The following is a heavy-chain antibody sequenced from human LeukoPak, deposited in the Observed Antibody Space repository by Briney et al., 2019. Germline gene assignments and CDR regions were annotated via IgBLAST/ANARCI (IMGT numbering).Heavy chain of an antibody. J-gene: IGHJ4*02. CDR2: ISYSGGT. CDR3: ARVVMVRGVVIKVTYYFDY. D-gene: IGHD3-10*01. CDR1: GGSISSGGYY. Sequence: SETLSLTCTVSGGSISSGGYYWGWIRQHPGKGLEWIGYISYSGGTYYNPSLKSRVTISVDTSKNQFSLKLSSVTAADTAVYYCARVVMVRGVVIKVTYYFDYWGQGTLVTVSS. V-gene: IGHV4-31*03.